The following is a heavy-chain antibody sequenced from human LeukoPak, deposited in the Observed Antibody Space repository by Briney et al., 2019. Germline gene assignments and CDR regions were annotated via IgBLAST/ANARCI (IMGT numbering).Heavy chain of an antibody. CDR3: AKPDSHYYDSSGYFSPADY. V-gene: IGHV3-9*01. D-gene: IGHD3-22*01. CDR1: GFTFDDYA. CDR2: ISWNSGSI. Sequence: GGSLRLSCAASGFTFDDYAMHWVRQAPGKGLEWVSGISWNSGSIGYADSVKGRFTISRDNAKNSLYLQMNSLRAEDTALYYCAKPDSHYYDSSGYFSPADYWGQGTLVTVSS. J-gene: IGHJ4*02.